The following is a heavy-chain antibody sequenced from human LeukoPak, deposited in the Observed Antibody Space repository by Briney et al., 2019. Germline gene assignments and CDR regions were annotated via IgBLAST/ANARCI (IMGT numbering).Heavy chain of an antibody. V-gene: IGHV4-38-2*02. D-gene: IGHD2-15*01. CDR1: GYSISSGYY. Sequence: PSETLSLTCTVSGYSISSGYYWGWIRQPPGKGLEWIGSIYHSGSTYYNPSLKSRVTISVDTSKNQFSLKLSSVTAADTAVYYCARKREGPATGIDYWGQGTLVTVSS. CDR2: IYHSGST. CDR3: ARKREGPATGIDY. J-gene: IGHJ4*02.